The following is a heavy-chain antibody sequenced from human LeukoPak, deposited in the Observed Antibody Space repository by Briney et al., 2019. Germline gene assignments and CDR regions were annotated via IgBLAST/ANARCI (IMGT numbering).Heavy chain of an antibody. V-gene: IGHV1-46*01. CDR1: GYTFTCYY. J-gene: IGHJ4*02. D-gene: IGHD1-20*01. CDR2: INPSGGST. CDR3: ASGLGITGTTSTLDYFDY. Sequence: EASVKVSCKASGYTFTCYYMHWVRQAPGQGLEWMGIINPSGGSTSYAQKFQGRVTMTRDTSTSTVYMELSSLRSEDTAVYYCASGLGITGTTSTLDYFDYWGQGTLVTVSS.